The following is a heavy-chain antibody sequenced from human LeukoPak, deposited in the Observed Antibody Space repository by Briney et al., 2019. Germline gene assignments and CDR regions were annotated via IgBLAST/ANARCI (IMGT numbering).Heavy chain of an antibody. CDR1: GGSISNYY. J-gene: IGHJ4*02. CDR3: ARVGDWNDLVY. V-gene: IGHV4-59*01. CDR2: IYHTGGT. D-gene: IGHD1-1*01. Sequence: SETLSLTCTVSGGSISNYYWSWIRQPPGKGLEWIGYIYHTGGTNYNPSLKGRVTISVDTSKHQFSLNLSSVTAADTAVYYCARVGDWNDLVYWGQGALVTVSS.